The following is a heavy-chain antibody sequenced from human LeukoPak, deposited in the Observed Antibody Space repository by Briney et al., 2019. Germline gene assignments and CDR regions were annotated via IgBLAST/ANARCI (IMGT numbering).Heavy chain of an antibody. CDR3: AKQESITMVRGLWGPSSRDHDAFDI. V-gene: IGHV3-23*01. CDR2: ISGSGGST. CDR1: GFTFSSYS. D-gene: IGHD3-10*01. J-gene: IGHJ3*02. Sequence: GGSLRLSCAASGFTFSSYSMNWVRQAPGKGLEWVSAISGSGGSTYYADSVKGRFTISRDNSKNTLYLQMNSLRAEDTAVYYCAKQESITMVRGLWGPSSRDHDAFDIWGQGTMVTVSS.